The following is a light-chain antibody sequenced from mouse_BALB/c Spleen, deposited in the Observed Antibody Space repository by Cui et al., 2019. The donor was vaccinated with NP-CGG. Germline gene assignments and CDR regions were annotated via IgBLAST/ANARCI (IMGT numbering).Light chain of an antibody. CDR3: ALWYSNHWV. V-gene: IGLV1*01. J-gene: IGLJ1*01. CDR1: TGAVTTSNY. Sequence: QAVVTQESALTTSPGETVTLTCRSSTGAVTTSNYANWVQEKPDHLFTGLISGTNNRAPGVPARFSGSLIGDKAALIITGAQTEDEAIYFCALWYSNHWVFGGGTKLTVL. CDR2: GTN.